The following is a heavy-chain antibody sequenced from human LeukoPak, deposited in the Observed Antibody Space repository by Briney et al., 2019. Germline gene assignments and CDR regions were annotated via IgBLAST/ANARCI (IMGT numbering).Heavy chain of an antibody. D-gene: IGHD1-7*01. J-gene: IGHJ4*02. CDR3: ARRGITGTSIDY. V-gene: IGHV3-23*01. CDR1: GFAFSSYA. CDR2: ISGSGDNT. Sequence: GGSPRLSCAASGFAFSSYAMGWVRQAPGKGLEWVSAISGSGDNTYYADSVKGRFTISRDNSKNTLYLQTNSLRAEDTAVYYCARRGITGTSIDYWGQGTLVTVSS.